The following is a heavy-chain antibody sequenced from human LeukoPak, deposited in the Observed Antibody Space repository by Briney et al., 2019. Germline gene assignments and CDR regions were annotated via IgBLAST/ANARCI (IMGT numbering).Heavy chain of an antibody. V-gene: IGHV4-59*08. CDR1: GGSISSYY. CDR2: VDDSGST. Sequence: SETLSLTCTVSGGSISSYYWSWIRQPPGKGLQWIGYVDDSGSTNYNPSLKSRVTISVDTSKNQFSLKLSSVTAADTAVYYCARQTGYYFDYWGQGTLVTDSS. D-gene: IGHD7-27*01. J-gene: IGHJ4*02. CDR3: ARQTGYYFDY.